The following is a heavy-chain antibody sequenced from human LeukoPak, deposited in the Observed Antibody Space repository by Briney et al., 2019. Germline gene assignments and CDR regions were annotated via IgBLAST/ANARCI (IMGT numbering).Heavy chain of an antibody. CDR2: IYYTGST. Sequence: PSETLSLTCTVSGGSISSSRIYWGWIRQPPGKGLEWIGSIYYTGSTYYNPSLKSRVTISVDTSKKQVSLKLSSVTAADTAVYYCARVGGGDCGGGSCYPVANWGQGTLVTVSS. CDR3: ARVGGGDCGGGSCYPVAN. V-gene: IGHV4-39*07. CDR1: GGSISSSRIY. J-gene: IGHJ4*02. D-gene: IGHD2-15*01.